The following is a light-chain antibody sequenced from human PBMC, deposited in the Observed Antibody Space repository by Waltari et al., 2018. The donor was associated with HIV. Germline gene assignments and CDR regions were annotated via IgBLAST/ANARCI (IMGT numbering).Light chain of an antibody. CDR1: SSNIGSNY. J-gene: IGLJ3*02. Sequence: QSVLTQPPSASETPGQRVTIPCSGSSSNIGSNYVYWYQHLPGTAPKLLIYRNNQRPSGVPDRFSGSKSGTSASLAISGLRSEDEADYYCAAWDDSLSGWVFGGGTELTVL. CDR2: RNN. CDR3: AAWDDSLSGWV. V-gene: IGLV1-47*01.